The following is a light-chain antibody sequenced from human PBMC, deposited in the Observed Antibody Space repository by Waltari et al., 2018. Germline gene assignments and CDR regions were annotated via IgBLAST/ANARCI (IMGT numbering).Light chain of an antibody. Sequence: DIVMTQTPLSLPVTPGEPASISCRSSQSLLDSDDGNTYLDWYLQKPGQSPQLLIYPLSYRASGVPDRFSGSGSGTDFTLKISRVEAEDVGVYYCMQRIEFPWTFGQGTKVEIK. J-gene: IGKJ1*01. V-gene: IGKV2-40*01. CDR3: MQRIEFPWT. CDR2: PLS. CDR1: QSLLDSDDGNTY.